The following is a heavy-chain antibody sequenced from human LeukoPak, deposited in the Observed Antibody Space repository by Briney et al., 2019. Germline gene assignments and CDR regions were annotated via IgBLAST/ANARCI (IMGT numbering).Heavy chain of an antibody. Sequence: ASVKVSCKASGYTLTGYYMNWVRQAPGQGLEWMGRINLNSGGTDYAQKFRGRVSMSRETSTNTAYMDFSGLGSDDTAVYYCAWGGASSGWFRWGQGTLVTVSS. J-gene: IGHJ4*02. CDR1: GYTLTGYY. D-gene: IGHD6-19*01. V-gene: IGHV1-2*06. CDR3: AWGGASSGWFR. CDR2: INLNSGGT.